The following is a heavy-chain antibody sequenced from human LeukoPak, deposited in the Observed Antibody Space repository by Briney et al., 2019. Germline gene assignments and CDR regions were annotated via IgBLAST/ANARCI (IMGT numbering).Heavy chain of an antibody. Sequence: PGRSLRLSCAASGFTLSSYGMHWVRQAPGRGLEWLAVSSYDGSDKYYADSVKGRFTISRDNSKNTLYLQLNSLRVEDTAVYYCAKDAVRGGDYFDQWGQGTQVTVSS. CDR1: GFTLSSYG. J-gene: IGHJ4*02. D-gene: IGHD3-16*01. CDR3: AKDAVRGGDYFDQ. V-gene: IGHV3-30*18. CDR2: SSYDGSDK.